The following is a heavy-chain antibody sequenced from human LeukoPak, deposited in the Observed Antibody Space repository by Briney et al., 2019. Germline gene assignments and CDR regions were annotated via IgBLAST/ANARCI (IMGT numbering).Heavy chain of an antibody. CDR3: ARGAYSFDY. J-gene: IGHJ4*02. Sequence: SETLPLTCIVSGGSISGYYWSWLRQPAGKGLEWIGRIYTSGSTNYNPSLKSRVTMSVDTSKNQFSLRLSSVTAADTAVYYCARGAYSFDYWGQGTLVTVSS. V-gene: IGHV4-4*07. CDR1: GGSISGYY. CDR2: IYTSGST.